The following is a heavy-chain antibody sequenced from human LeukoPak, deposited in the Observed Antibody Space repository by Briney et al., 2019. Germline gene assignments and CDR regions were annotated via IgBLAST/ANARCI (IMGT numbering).Heavy chain of an antibody. Sequence: ASVKVSCKASGYTFTSYYMHWVRRAPGQGLEWMGLINPSGGSTSYAQKFQGRVTMTRDTSTSTVYMELSSLRSEDTAVYYCARGISSTPEWRTSKGPDYWGQGTLVTVSS. D-gene: IGHD2-2*01. V-gene: IGHV1-46*01. CDR3: ARGISSTPEWRTSKGPDY. J-gene: IGHJ4*02. CDR2: INPSGGST. CDR1: GYTFTSYY.